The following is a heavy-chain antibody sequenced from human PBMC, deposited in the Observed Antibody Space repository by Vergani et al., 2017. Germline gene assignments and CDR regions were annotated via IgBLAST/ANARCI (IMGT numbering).Heavy chain of an antibody. V-gene: IGHV3-30*04. CDR1: GFTFSSYA. D-gene: IGHD6-19*01. Sequence: QVQLVESGGGVVQPGRSLRLSCAASGFTFSSYAIHWVRQAPGKGLEWVAVISYDGSNKYYADSVKGRFTISRDNSKNTLYLQMNSLRAEDTAVYYCSYTSSGWTFDYWGQGTLVTVSS. J-gene: IGHJ4*02. CDR3: SYTSSGWTFDY. CDR2: ISYDGSNK.